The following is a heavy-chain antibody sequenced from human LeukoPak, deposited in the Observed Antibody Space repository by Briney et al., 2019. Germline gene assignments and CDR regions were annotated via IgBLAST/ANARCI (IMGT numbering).Heavy chain of an antibody. CDR3: ARVGSGPHGYYYYGMDV. D-gene: IGHD3-10*01. V-gene: IGHV1-69*13. CDR1: GGTFSSYA. Sequence: GASVTVSCKASGGTFSSYAISWVRQAPGQGLEWMGGIIPIFGTANYAQKFQGRVTITADESTSTAYMELSSLRSEDTAVYYCARVGSGPHGYYYYGMDVWGQETTVTVSS. J-gene: IGHJ6*02. CDR2: IIPIFGTA.